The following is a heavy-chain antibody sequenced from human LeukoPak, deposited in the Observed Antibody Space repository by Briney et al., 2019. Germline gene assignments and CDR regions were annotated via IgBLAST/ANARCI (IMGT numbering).Heavy chain of an antibody. CDR1: GGSISSSSYY. V-gene: IGHV4-39*01. D-gene: IGHD6-13*01. CDR2: IYYSGST. CDR3: ARHSDSSWYRIDY. J-gene: IGHJ4*02. Sequence: PSETLSLTCTVSGGSISSSSYYWGWIRQPPGKGLEWIGSIYYSGSTYYNPSLKSRVTISVDTSKNQFSLKLSSVTAADTAVYYCARHSDSSWYRIDYWGQGTLVTVSS.